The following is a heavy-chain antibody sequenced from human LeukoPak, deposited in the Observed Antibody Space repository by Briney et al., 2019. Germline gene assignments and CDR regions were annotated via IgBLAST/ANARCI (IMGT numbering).Heavy chain of an antibody. V-gene: IGHV1-8*01. CDR1: GYTFTSYD. D-gene: IGHD3-22*01. CDR2: MNPNSGNT. J-gene: IGHJ4*02. Sequence: ASVKVSCKASGYTFTSYDINWVRQATGQGLEWMGWMNPNSGNTGYAQKFQGRVTMTRNTSISTAYMELSSLRSEDTAVYFCARSLASYYYDSSGYYWFDYWGQGTLVTVSS. CDR3: ARSLASYYYDSSGYYWFDY.